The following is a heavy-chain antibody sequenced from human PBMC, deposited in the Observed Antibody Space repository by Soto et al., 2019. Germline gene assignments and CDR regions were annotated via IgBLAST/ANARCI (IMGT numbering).Heavy chain of an antibody. Sequence: QVQLVQSGAEVKKPGSSVKVSCKASGGTFSSYAISWVRQAPGQGLEWMGGIIPIFGTANYAQKFQGRVTITAYESTSTAYMELSSLRSEDTAVYYCAREGSTYYYGSGSYYPFDYWGQGTLVTVSS. CDR1: GGTFSSYA. CDR2: IIPIFGTA. CDR3: AREGSTYYYGSGSYYPFDY. J-gene: IGHJ4*02. D-gene: IGHD3-10*01. V-gene: IGHV1-69*01.